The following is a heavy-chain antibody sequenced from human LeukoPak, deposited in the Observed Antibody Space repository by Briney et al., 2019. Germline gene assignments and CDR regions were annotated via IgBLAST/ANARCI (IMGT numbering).Heavy chain of an antibody. D-gene: IGHD2-2*01. Sequence: GGSLRLSCAASGFTFSSYEMNWVRQAPGKGLEWVSYISSSGSTIYYADSVKGRFTISRDNAKHSLYLQMNSLRAEDRAVYYCARDAYCSSTSCPEGDYYYYYYMDVWGKGTTVTISS. CDR2: ISSSGSTI. V-gene: IGHV3-48*03. CDR3: ARDAYCSSTSCPEGDYYYYYYMDV. J-gene: IGHJ6*03. CDR1: GFTFSSYE.